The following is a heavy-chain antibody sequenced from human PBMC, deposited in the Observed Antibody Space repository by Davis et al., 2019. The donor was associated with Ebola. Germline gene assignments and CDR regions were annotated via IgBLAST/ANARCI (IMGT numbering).Heavy chain of an antibody. D-gene: IGHD6-19*01. Sequence: SETLSLTCTVSGGSVSSDTYYWSWIRQPPGKGLEWIGYVYYSGNTNYNPSLKSRVTISVDTSKNQFSLKLTSVTAADTAVYYCARMSGWYYFDYWGQGTLVPVSS. V-gene: IGHV4-61*01. CDR3: ARMSGWYYFDY. CDR1: GGSVSSDTYY. CDR2: VYYSGNT. J-gene: IGHJ4*02.